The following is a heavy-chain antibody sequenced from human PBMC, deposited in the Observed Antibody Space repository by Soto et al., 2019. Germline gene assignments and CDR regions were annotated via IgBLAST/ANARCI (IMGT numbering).Heavy chain of an antibody. Sequence: SETLSLTCAVYGGSFSGYYWSWIRQPPGKGLEWIGEINRSGSTNYNPSLKSRVTISVDTSKNQFSLKLSSVTAADTAVYYCARTGYCSSTSCRNWFDPGGQGTLFTVSS. J-gene: IGHJ5*02. D-gene: IGHD2-2*01. V-gene: IGHV4-34*01. CDR1: GGSFSGYY. CDR2: INRSGST. CDR3: ARTGYCSSTSCRNWFDP.